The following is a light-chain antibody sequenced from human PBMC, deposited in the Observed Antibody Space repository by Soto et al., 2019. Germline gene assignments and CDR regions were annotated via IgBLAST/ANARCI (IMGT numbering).Light chain of an antibody. CDR2: DAA. Sequence: EIVLTQSPATLSLSPGERATLSCRASQSVSSFLAWYQQKPGQAPRLLIYDAANRATGVPVRFNGYGSGTDFTLTIISLEPEDFAVYYCQQRSTWPVGTLGQGTKVEIK. V-gene: IGKV3-11*01. CDR3: QQRSTWPVGT. J-gene: IGKJ1*01. CDR1: QSVSSF.